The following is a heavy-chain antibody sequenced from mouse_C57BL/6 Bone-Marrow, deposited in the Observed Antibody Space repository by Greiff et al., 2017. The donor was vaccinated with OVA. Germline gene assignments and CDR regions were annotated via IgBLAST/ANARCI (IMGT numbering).Heavy chain of an antibody. J-gene: IGHJ1*03. CDR2: ISYDGSN. Sequence: VQLKQSGPGLVKPSQSLSLTCSVTGYSITSGYYWNWIRQFPGNKLEWMGYISYDGSNNYNPSLKNRISITRDTSKNQFFLKLNSVTTEDTATYYCAREAPHYYGSSPRYFDVWGTGTTVTVSS. V-gene: IGHV3-6*01. CDR1: GYSITSGYY. CDR3: AREAPHYYGSSPRYFDV. D-gene: IGHD1-1*01.